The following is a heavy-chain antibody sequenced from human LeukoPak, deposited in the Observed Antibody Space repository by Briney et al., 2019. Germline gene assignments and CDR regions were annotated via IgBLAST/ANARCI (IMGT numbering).Heavy chain of an antibody. CDR1: GYTFTSYG. CDR2: ISAYNGNT. V-gene: IGHV1-18*01. CDR3: ARENHIVVVTAIQSLFDY. Sequence: ASVKVSCKAYGYTFTSYGISWVRQAPGQGLEWMEWISAYNGNTNYAQKLQGRVTMTTDTSTSTAYMELRSLRSDDAAVYYCARENHIVVVTAIQSLFDYWGQGTLVTVSS. D-gene: IGHD2-21*02. J-gene: IGHJ4*02.